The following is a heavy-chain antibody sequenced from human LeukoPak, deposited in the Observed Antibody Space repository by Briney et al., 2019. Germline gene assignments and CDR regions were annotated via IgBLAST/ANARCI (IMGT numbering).Heavy chain of an antibody. CDR3: ARGEVVVTAKGYFQH. V-gene: IGHV3-30-3*01. CDR1: GFTFSSYA. D-gene: IGHD2-21*02. J-gene: IGHJ1*01. CDR2: ISYDGSNK. Sequence: GRSLRHSCSASGFTFSSYAMHWVRQAPGKGLEWVAVISYDGSNKYYADSVKGRFTISRDNSKNTLYLQMNSLRAEDTAVYYCARGEVVVTAKGYFQHWGQGTLVTVSS.